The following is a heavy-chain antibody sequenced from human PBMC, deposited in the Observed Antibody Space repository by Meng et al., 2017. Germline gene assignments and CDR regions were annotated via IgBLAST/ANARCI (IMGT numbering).Heavy chain of an antibody. V-gene: IGHV7-4-1*02. J-gene: IGHJ4*02. CDR3: AREPYGYFTDY. CDR2: INTNTGNP. D-gene: IGHD5-18*01. Sequence: QVQLGQVGFGLKKPGAAVKVSCKASGYTFTSYAINWVRQAPGQGLEWMGWINTNTGNPTYAQGFTGRFVFSLDTSVSTAYLQISSLKAEDTAVYYCAREPYGYFTDYWGQGTLVTVSS. CDR1: GYTFTSYA.